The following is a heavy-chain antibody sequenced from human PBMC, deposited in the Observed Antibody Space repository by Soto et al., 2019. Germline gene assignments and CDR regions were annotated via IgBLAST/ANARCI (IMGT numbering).Heavy chain of an antibody. CDR2: MDPNSGNT. D-gene: IGHD4-17*01. V-gene: IGHV1-8*01. CDR1: GYTFTSYD. J-gene: IGHJ6*03. CDR3: ARVHDYGDLPTMDV. Sequence: ASVKVSCKASGYTFTSYDINWVRQATGQGLEWMGWMDPNSGNTGYAQKFQGRVTMTRNTSISTAYMELSSLRSEDTAVYYCARVHDYGDLPTMDVWGKGTTVTVSS.